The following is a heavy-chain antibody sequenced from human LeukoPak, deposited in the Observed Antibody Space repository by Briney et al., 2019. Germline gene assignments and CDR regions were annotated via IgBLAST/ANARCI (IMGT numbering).Heavy chain of an antibody. CDR3: ARQEEVPAAANWFDP. Sequence: PSETQSLTCTVSGGSISSSSYYWGWIRQPPGKGLEWIGSIYYSGSTYYNPSLKSRVTISVDTSKNQFSLKLSSVTAADTAVYYCARQEEVPAAANWFDPWGQGTLVTVSS. D-gene: IGHD2-2*01. CDR2: IYYSGST. CDR1: GGSISSSSYY. J-gene: IGHJ5*02. V-gene: IGHV4-39*01.